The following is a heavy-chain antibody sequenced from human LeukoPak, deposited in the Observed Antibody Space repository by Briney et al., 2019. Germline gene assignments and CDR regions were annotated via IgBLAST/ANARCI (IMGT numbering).Heavy chain of an antibody. CDR2: IWYGGSNK. V-gene: IGHV3-30*02. Sequence: QPGGSLRLSCAASGFTFSSYGMHWVRQAPGKGLEWVAVIWYGGSNKYYADSVKGRFTISRDNSKNTLYLQMNSLRAEDTAVYYCAKDVVGEVTADNGPMDVWGQGTTVTVSS. CDR3: AKDVVGEVTADNGPMDV. CDR1: GFTFSSYG. J-gene: IGHJ6*02. D-gene: IGHD2-21*02.